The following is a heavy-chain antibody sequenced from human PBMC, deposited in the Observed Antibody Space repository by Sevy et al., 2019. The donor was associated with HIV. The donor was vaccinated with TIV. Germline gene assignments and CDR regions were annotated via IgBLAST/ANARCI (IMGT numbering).Heavy chain of an antibody. Sequence: ASVKVSCKASGYTFTGYYMHWVRQAPGQGLEWMGWINPNSGGTNYAQKFQGRVTMTRDTSISTAYMGLSRLRSDDTAVYYCARAEETGRYYYDSSGYYQYYFDYWGQGTLVTVSS. CDR1: GYTFTGYY. J-gene: IGHJ4*02. CDR2: INPNSGGT. CDR3: ARAEETGRYYYDSSGYYQYYFDY. D-gene: IGHD3-22*01. V-gene: IGHV1-2*02.